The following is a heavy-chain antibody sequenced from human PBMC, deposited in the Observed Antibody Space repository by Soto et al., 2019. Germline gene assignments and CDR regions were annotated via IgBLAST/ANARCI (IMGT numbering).Heavy chain of an antibody. CDR2: IKSKRDGGTT. Sequence: HLVESGGDLVKPGGSLRLSCAASGFMFSSAWMSWVRQATGQGLEWVGRIKSKRDGGTTDYAPPVKGRFVISRDDSKNPLYLQMNSLKTDDTATYYCVEAGSDFWGQATLVAVSS. CDR3: VEAGSDF. V-gene: IGHV3-15*01. J-gene: IGHJ4*02. CDR1: GFMFSSAW. D-gene: IGHD1-26*01.